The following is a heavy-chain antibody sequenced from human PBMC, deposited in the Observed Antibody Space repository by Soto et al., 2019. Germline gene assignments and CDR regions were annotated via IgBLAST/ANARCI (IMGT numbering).Heavy chain of an antibody. CDR3: ARDPDANLNWNSGVDY. V-gene: IGHV3-30*04. CDR2: ISYDGMKK. D-gene: IGHD1-20*01. CDR1: GFAFSYHA. J-gene: IGHJ4*02. Sequence: SLRLSCAASGFAFSYHAMHWVRQAPGKGLEWVALISYDGMKKYYTDSVEGRFTISRDNSRSTLFLLMNSLRDEDTAVYFCARDPDANLNWNSGVDYWGQGTLVTVSS.